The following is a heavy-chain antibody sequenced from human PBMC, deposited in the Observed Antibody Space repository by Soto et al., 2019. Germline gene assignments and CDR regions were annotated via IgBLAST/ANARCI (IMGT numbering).Heavy chain of an antibody. J-gene: IGHJ6*02. V-gene: IGHV3-30-3*01. CDR2: ISYDGSNK. CDR1: GFTFSSYA. Sequence: PGGSLRLSCAASGFTFSSYAMHWVRQAPGKGLEWVAVISYDGSNKYYADSVKGRFTISRDNSKNTLYLQMNSLRAEDTAVYYCAREKTIVATPYYYYGMDVWGQGTTVTVS. CDR3: AREKTIVATPYYYYGMDV. D-gene: IGHD5-12*01.